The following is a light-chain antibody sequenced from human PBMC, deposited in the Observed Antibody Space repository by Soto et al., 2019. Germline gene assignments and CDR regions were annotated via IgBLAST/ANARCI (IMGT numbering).Light chain of an antibody. CDR2: GAS. J-gene: IGKJ1*01. CDR1: QLISTY. CDR3: QHYNSYSEA. Sequence: IKMTQSPPTLPASVGDRVAITFRASQLISTYLNWYQLKPGKAPKLLIYGASSLQTGVPSRFSGSGSGTEFTLTISSLQPDDFATYYCQHYNSYSEAFGQGTKVDI. V-gene: IGKV1-5*01.